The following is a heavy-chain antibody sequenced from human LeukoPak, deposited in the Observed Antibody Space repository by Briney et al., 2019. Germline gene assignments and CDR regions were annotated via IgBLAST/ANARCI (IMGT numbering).Heavy chain of an antibody. V-gene: IGHV3-23*01. CDR3: AKKPTSHRDYFDY. Sequence: GESLRLSCAASGFTFSSYAMSWVRQAPGKGLEWVSAISGSGGSTYYADSVKGRFTISRDNSKNTLYLQMNSLRAEDTAVYYCAKKPTSHRDYFDYWGQGTLVTVSS. CDR1: GFTFSSYA. D-gene: IGHD3-16*01. J-gene: IGHJ4*02. CDR2: ISGSGGST.